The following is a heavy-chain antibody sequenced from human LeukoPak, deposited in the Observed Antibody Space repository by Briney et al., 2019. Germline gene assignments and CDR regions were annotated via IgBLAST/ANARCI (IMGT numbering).Heavy chain of an antibody. D-gene: IGHD5-18*01. V-gene: IGHV4-59*11. CDR2: LFDSVNT. CDR1: GGSISSHY. J-gene: IGHJ4*02. Sequence: SETLSLTCTVSGGSISSHYWSWIRQPPGKGLEWIAYLFDSVNTKDNPSLQSRLTLSADTSKNQFSLRLSSLTAADTAVYYCATIKRGSIFGYFDFWGQGIKVTVSS. CDR3: ATIKRGSIFGYFDF.